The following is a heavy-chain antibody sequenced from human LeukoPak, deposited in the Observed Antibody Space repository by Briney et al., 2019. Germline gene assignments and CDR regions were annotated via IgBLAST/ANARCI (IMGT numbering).Heavy chain of an antibody. D-gene: IGHD3-3*02. Sequence: SETLSLTCTVSGGSISSSNYYWSWIRQPPGKGLEWIGEINHSGSTNYNPSLKSRVTISVDTSKNQFSLKLSSVTAADTAVYYCARGPRSLFGVVIHWFDPWGQGTLVTVSS. J-gene: IGHJ5*02. CDR1: GGSISSSNYY. CDR2: INHSGST. V-gene: IGHV4-39*07. CDR3: ARGPRSLFGVVIHWFDP.